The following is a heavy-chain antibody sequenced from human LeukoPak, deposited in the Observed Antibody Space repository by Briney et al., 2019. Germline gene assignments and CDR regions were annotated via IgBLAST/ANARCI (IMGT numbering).Heavy chain of an antibody. J-gene: IGHJ4*02. V-gene: IGHV3-30*02. D-gene: IGHD2-2*03. CDR1: GFTFSSYG. CDR3: AKDRAPGYCSSTGCLYYFDY. CDR2: IRYDGSNK. Sequence: PGGSLRLSCAASGFTFSSYGMHWVRQAPGKGLEWVAFIRYDGSNKYYADSVKGRFTISRDNSKNTLYLQMNSLRAEDTAVYYCAKDRAPGYCSSTGCLYYFDYWGQGTLVTVSS.